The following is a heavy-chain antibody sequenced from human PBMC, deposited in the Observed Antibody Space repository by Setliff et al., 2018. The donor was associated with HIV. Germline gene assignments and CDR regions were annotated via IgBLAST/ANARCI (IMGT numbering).Heavy chain of an antibody. V-gene: IGHV4-34*01. CDR2: INHSGTT. D-gene: IGHD6-19*01. J-gene: IGHJ5*02. Sequence: SETLSLTCAVYGGSFSGYFWTWIRQPPGKGLERIGEINHSGTTNYRPSLKSRVAISVEMSKNQFSLKLSSVTPAGTAVYYCARGRGSSPYRWFDPWGQGTLVTVSS. CDR1: GGSFSGYF. CDR3: ARGRGSSPYRWFDP.